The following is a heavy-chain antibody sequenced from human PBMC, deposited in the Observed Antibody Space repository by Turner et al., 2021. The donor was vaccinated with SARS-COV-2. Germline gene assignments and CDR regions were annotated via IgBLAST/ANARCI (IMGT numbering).Heavy chain of an antibody. Sequence: DVQLLESGGGLVQPGGSLRLSCAASGLTFSTYAMSWVRQAPGKGLEWVSAISVGGGSTYYADSVKGRFTISRDNSKNTLYLQMNSLRAEDTAVYHCAKRSSSSSSYYYGMDVWGQGTTVTVSS. J-gene: IGHJ6*02. CDR2: ISVGGGST. CDR1: GLTFSTYA. D-gene: IGHD6-6*01. V-gene: IGHV3-23*01. CDR3: AKRSSSSSSYYYGMDV.